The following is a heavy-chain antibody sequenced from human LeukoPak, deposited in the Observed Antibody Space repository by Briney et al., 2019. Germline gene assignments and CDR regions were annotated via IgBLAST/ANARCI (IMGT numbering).Heavy chain of an antibody. CDR1: GGSVSSYY. V-gene: IGHV4-59*02. J-gene: IGHJ3*02. Sequence: SETLSLTCTVSGGSVSSYYWNWIRQPPGKGLEWIGYIYYSGSTNYNPSLKSRVTISVDTSKNQFSLKLNSITTADTAVCYCARVRLSGSYLDAFDTWGQGTMVTVSS. CDR2: IYYSGST. D-gene: IGHD1-26*01. CDR3: ARVRLSGSYLDAFDT.